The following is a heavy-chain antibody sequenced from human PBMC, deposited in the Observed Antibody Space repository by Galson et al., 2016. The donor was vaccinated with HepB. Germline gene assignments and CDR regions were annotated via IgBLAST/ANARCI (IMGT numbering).Heavy chain of an antibody. J-gene: IGHJ6*02. V-gene: IGHV4-4*02. CDR2: VYHNGGT. CDR1: GGSITSSNW. CDR3: ARHYHGMDV. Sequence: SETLSLTCAVSGGSITSSNWWSWVRQFPGKGLEWIADVYHNGGTNYNPSLKSRVTIAVDTSKNQFSLMVTSVTAADTAVYYCARHYHGMDVWGQGTTVTVSS.